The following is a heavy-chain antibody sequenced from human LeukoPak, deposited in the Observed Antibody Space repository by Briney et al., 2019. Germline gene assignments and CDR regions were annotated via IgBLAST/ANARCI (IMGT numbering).Heavy chain of an antibody. V-gene: IGHV1-46*01. J-gene: IGHJ6*03. Sequence: ASVKVSCKASGYTFTSSYIHWVRQAPGQGLEWMGIINPSGGTTIYAQKFQGRVTMTRDTSISTAYMELSRLRSDDTAVYYCARTLGGYSYGYDYYYMDVWGKGTTVTVSS. CDR3: ARTLGGYSYGYDYYYMDV. CDR1: GYTFTSSY. D-gene: IGHD5-18*01. CDR2: INPSGGTT.